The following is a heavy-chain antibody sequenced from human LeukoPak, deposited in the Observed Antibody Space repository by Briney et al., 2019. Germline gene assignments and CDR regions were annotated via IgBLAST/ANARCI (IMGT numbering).Heavy chain of an antibody. D-gene: IGHD3-3*01. Sequence: GASVKVSCKASGYTFTGYYMHWVRQAPGQGLEWMGWINPNSGGTNYAQKLQGRVTMTTDTSTSTAYMELRSLRSDDTAVYYCARVPIHDFWSGYLHGGLNWFDPWGQGTLVTVSS. J-gene: IGHJ5*02. V-gene: IGHV1-2*02. CDR1: GYTFTGYY. CDR3: ARVPIHDFWSGYLHGGLNWFDP. CDR2: INPNSGGT.